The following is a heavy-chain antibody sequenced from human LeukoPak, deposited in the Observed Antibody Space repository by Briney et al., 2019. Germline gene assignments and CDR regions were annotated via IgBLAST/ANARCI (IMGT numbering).Heavy chain of an antibody. D-gene: IGHD3-3*01. Sequence: SETLSLTCTVSGGSIRSNYYYWGWIRQPLGKGLEWIGSIYYSGSTYYNPSLKSRVTISVDTSKNQFSLKVRSVTAADTAVYYCARHREYYDFWSGHHSGFDFWGQGTLVTVSS. V-gene: IGHV4-39*01. J-gene: IGHJ4*02. CDR2: IYYSGST. CDR3: ARHREYYDFWSGHHSGFDF. CDR1: GGSIRSNYYY.